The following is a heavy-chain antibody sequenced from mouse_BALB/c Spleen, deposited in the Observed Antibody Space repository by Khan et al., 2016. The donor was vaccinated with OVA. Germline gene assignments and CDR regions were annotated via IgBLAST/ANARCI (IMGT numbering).Heavy chain of an antibody. CDR1: GYTFTNYW. D-gene: IGHD1-1*01. V-gene: IGHV1-7*01. Sequence: QVQLQQSGAELAKPGASVKMSCKASGYTFTNYWMHWVKQRPGQGLEWIGYINPSTGYTEYNQKFKDKATLTADKAYSTAYMKLSSLTSEDSAVSSCLIPGSISAWFTYWGQVTLVTVSA. CDR3: LIPGSISAWFTY. J-gene: IGHJ3*01. CDR2: INPSTGYT.